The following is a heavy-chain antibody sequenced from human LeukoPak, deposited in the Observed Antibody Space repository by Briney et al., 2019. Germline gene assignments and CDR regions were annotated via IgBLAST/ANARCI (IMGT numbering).Heavy chain of an antibody. J-gene: IGHJ4*02. V-gene: IGHV3-23*01. Sequence: PGGSLRLSCAAPGFTFSSYAMSWVRQAPGKGLEWVSAISGSGGSTYYADSVKGRFTISRDNSKNTLYLQMNSLRAEDTAVYYCAKDSRMLLWFGVDYWGQGTLVTVSS. CDR2: ISGSGGST. CDR1: GFTFSSYA. D-gene: IGHD3-10*01. CDR3: AKDSRMLLWFGVDY.